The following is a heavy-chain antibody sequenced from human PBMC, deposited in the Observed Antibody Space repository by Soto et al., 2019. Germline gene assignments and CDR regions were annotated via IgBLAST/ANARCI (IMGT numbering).Heavy chain of an antibody. Sequence: GGSLRLSCAASGFTFSDYYMSWIRQAPGKGLEWVSYISSSSSYTNYADSVKGRFTISRDNAKNSLYLQMNSLRAEDTAVYYCARDEDTAMAVDYWGQGTLVTVSS. D-gene: IGHD5-18*01. V-gene: IGHV3-11*05. J-gene: IGHJ4*02. CDR2: ISSSSSYT. CDR3: ARDEDTAMAVDY. CDR1: GFTFSDYY.